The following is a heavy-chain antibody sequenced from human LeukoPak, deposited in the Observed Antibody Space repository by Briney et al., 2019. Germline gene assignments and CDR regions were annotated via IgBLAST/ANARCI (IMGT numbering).Heavy chain of an antibody. Sequence: SQTLSLTCTVSDGSINIDTYYWSWIRQPPGKGLEWIGYIYYSGSTNYNPSLKSRVTISVDTSKNQFSLKLSSVTAADTVVYYCARRYSSGPFDYWGQGTLVTVSS. CDR3: ARRYSSGPFDY. CDR1: DGSINIDTYY. J-gene: IGHJ4*02. D-gene: IGHD6-19*01. CDR2: IYYSGST. V-gene: IGHV4-61*01.